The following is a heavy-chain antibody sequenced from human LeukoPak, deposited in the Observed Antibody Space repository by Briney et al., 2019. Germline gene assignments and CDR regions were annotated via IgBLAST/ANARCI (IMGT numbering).Heavy chain of an antibody. CDR2: INAGNGNT. D-gene: IGHD1-1*01. J-gene: IGHJ3*02. V-gene: IGHV1-3*01. CDR3: ATTSFELAFDI. CDR1: GYTFTSYA. Sequence: ASVKVSCKASGYTFTSYAMHWVRQAPGQRLEWMGWINAGNGNTKYSQKFQGRVTMTEDTSTDTAYMELSSLRSEDTAVYYCATTSFELAFDIWGQGTMVTVSS.